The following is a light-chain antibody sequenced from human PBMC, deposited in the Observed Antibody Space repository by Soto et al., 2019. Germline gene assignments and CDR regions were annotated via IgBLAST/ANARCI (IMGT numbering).Light chain of an antibody. CDR3: QEYTSFFT. CDR2: DAS. J-gene: IGKJ3*01. CDR1: FTISRW. V-gene: IGKV1-5*01. Sequence: DIQVTQSPSALSAYVGDTVTITCRASFTISRWLAWYQQKPGKAPKLLIHDASSLQSGVPSRFSGSGSGTEFTLSISCLQPDDFATYSCQEYTSFFTFGPGTKVEIK.